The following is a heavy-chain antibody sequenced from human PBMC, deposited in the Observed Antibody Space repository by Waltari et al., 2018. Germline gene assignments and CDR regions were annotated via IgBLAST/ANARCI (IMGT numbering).Heavy chain of an antibody. J-gene: IGHJ4*02. CDR2: ISGSGATP. V-gene: IGHV3-23*01. Sequence: EVQLLESAGGLVQPGEALRLSCAASGFSFMGFAMTWVRQAPGEGWEGGASISGSGATPFYADSVKGRFTIVRDNSRDTVYLQMNSLRVDDSAVYYCAKGSRVYTNYFFDSWGQGTLVSVSS. D-gene: IGHD3-16*01. CDR3: AKGSRVYTNYFFDS. CDR1: GFSFMGFA.